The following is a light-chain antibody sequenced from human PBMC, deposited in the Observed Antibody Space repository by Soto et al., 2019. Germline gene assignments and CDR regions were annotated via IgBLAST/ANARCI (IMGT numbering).Light chain of an antibody. CDR2: AAS. V-gene: IGKV1-27*01. J-gene: IGKJ4*01. CDR1: QGISNY. CDR3: QTYNSAPLT. Sequence: DIQVTQSPSSLSASAGDRVTITCRASQGISNYLAWYQQKPGKVPKLLISAASTLQSGVPSRFSGSGSGTDFTLAISSLQPEDVETYYCQTYNSAPLTLGGGTKVDIK.